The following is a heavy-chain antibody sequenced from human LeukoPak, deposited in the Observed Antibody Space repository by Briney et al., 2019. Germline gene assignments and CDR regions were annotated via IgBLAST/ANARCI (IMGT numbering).Heavy chain of an antibody. D-gene: IGHD3-22*01. CDR3: ARGDSSGYYYVFDY. CDR1: GYTFTSYD. CDR2: MNPNSGNT. J-gene: IGHJ4*02. Sequence: ASVKVSCKASGYTFTSYDINWVRQATGQGLEWMGWMNPNSGNTGYAQKLQGRVTITRNTSISTAYMELSSLRSEDTAVYYCARGDSSGYYYVFDYWGQGTLVTVSS. V-gene: IGHV1-8*03.